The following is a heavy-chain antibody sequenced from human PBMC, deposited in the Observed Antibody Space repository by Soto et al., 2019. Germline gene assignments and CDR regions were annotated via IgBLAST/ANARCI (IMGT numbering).Heavy chain of an antibody. J-gene: IGHJ4*02. CDR1: GYTFTTYY. D-gene: IGHD6-19*01. V-gene: IGHV1-46*03. Sequence: QVQLVQSGAEVKKPGASVKVSCKASGYTFTTYYIHWVRQAPGQGLEWMGIINPNSGSTSSAQKCQGRVTMTRDTSTSTVYMELSSLRSEDTAVYYCSRAPFASGSGWYDYWGQGTLVTVSS. CDR3: SRAPFASGSGWYDY. CDR2: INPNSGST.